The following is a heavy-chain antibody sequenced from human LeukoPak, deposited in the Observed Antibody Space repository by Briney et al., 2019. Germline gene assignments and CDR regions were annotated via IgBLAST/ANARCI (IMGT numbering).Heavy chain of an antibody. CDR1: GLTVSSNS. Sequence: GGSLRLSCAASGLTVSSNSMSWVRQAPGQGLEWVSSISSSSSYIYYAGSVKGRFSISRDDAKNTLYLQMNSLRAEDTAVYYCARVAPNYYDSSGYYSPVYYYMDVWGKGTTVTVSS. J-gene: IGHJ6*03. CDR3: ARVAPNYYDSSGYYSPVYYYMDV. D-gene: IGHD3-22*01. V-gene: IGHV3-21*01. CDR2: ISSSSSYI.